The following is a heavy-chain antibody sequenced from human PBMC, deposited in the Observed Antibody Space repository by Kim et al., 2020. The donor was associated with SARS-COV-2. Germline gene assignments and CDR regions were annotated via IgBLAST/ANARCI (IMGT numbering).Heavy chain of an antibody. J-gene: IGHJ6*02. D-gene: IGHD2-2*03. Sequence: SETLSLTCSVKTESFGVYSLNWVRQSPRTGLEWIGEILHSDIPHYNPSLKSRVMMSRDTSRNEFSLQLSYVTAADSGVYYCATRGASVEYTASKPLDYWGQGTTVAV. V-gene: IGHV4-34*12. CDR1: TESFGVYS. CDR2: ILHSDIP. CDR3: ATRGASVEYTASKPLDY.